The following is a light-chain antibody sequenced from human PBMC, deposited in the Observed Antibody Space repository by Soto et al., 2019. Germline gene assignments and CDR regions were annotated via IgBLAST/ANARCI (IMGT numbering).Light chain of an antibody. CDR1: NIGSKS. CDR3: QVWDSGSDHPV. Sequence: SYELTQPPSVSVAPGQTARFTCGGNNIGSKSVHWCQQKPGQAPVLVVYDDTDRPSGIPERFSGSNSGNTATLTISGVEAGDEADYYCQVWDSGSDHPVFGGGTQLTVL. V-gene: IGLV3-21*02. J-gene: IGLJ3*02. CDR2: DDT.